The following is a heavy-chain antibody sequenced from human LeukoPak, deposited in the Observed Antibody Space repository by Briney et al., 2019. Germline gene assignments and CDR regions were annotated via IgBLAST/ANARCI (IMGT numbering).Heavy chain of an antibody. V-gene: IGHV3-13*01. D-gene: IGHD3-22*01. CDR1: GFTFNYYD. J-gene: IGHJ2*01. CDR3: ARGVSYYYDNSGHPGWYFDL. CDR2: IRTTGDT. Sequence: PGVSLRLSCAVSGFTFNYYDMPWVRQAPGKRLEWVSAIRTTGDTHYPDSVKGRFAMSREDAKNSVHLQMSTLRAGDTAVYYCARGVSYYYDNSGHPGWYFDLWGRGTLVTVSS.